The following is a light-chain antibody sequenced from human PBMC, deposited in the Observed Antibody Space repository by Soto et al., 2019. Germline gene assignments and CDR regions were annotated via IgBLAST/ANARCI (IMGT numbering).Light chain of an antibody. CDR1: SSDVGGYNF. CDR2: EVS. J-gene: IGLJ1*01. V-gene: IGLV2-8*01. CDR3: SSLAGKNNHYV. Sequence: QSSLTQPPSASGSPGQSVTISCTGTSSDVGGYNFVSWYQQHPGKAPKLMIFEVSKRPSGVPDRFSGSKSGNTASLTVSGLQVEDGAVYYCSSLAGKNNHYVFGTGTKVTVL.